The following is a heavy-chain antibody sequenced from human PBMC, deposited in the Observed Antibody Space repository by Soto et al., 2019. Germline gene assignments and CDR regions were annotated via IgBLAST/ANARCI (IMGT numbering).Heavy chain of an antibody. V-gene: IGHV3-7*01. CDR3: AGGGGWVIDS. D-gene: IGHD3-16*01. CDR1: KFTFSSYW. Sequence: EVQLVESGGGLVQPGGSLRLSCAASKFTFSSYWMNWVRQAPGKGLEWVANIKQDGSEKYYVDSVKGRFTISRDNAKNALYLQMNILGAEDTAVYYCAGGGGWVIDSWGQGALVTVSS. CDR2: IKQDGSEK. J-gene: IGHJ4*02.